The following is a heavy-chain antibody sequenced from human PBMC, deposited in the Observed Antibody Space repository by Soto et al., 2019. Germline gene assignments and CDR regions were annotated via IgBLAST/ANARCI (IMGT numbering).Heavy chain of an antibody. Sequence: QITLKESGPTLVKPTQTLTLTCTFSGFSLTTDRVGVGWIRQPPGEALESLAVIYWDDSKTYRPSLESRLTITKDTSQTHMALTMTYIDSPDTATYYCAHAYGGRTLYWGQATLVTVSS. D-gene: IGHD1-26*01. CDR3: AHAYGGRTLY. V-gene: IGHV2-5*02. CDR1: GFSLTTDRVG. CDR2: IYWDDSK. J-gene: IGHJ4*02.